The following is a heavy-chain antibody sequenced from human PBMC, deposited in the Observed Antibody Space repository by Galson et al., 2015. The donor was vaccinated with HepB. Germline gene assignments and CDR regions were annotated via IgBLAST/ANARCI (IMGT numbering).Heavy chain of an antibody. CDR3: TTGGDVTYYYDSSGYYLDY. D-gene: IGHD3-22*01. J-gene: IGHJ4*02. CDR2: IKSKTDGGTT. CDR1: GFTFSNAW. Sequence: SLRLSCAASGFTFSNAWMSWVRQAPGKGLEWVGRIKSKTDGGTTDYAAPVKGRFTISRDDSKNTLYLQMNSLKTEDTAVYYCTTGGDVTYYYDSSGYYLDYWGQGTLVTVSS. V-gene: IGHV3-15*01.